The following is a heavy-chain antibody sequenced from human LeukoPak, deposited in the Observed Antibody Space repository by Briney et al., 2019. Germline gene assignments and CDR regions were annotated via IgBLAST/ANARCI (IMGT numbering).Heavy chain of an antibody. V-gene: IGHV1-46*01. D-gene: IGHD1-26*01. CDR1: GYTFTSYY. CDR2: INPSGGST. J-gene: IGHJ5*02. Sequence: ASVRVSCKASGYTFTSYYMHWVRQAPGQGLEWMGIINPSGGSTSYAQKFQGRVTMTRDTSTSTVYMELSSLRSEDTAVYYCARDGEWELSWFDPWGQGTLVTVSS. CDR3: ARDGEWELSWFDP.